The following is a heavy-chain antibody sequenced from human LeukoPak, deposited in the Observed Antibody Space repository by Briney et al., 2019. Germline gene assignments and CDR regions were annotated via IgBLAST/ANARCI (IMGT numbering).Heavy chain of an antibody. CDR2: ISYDGSKT. V-gene: IGHV3-30*04. Sequence: PGGSLRLSCAASGFTINVYTMVWVRQAPGKGPEWVAVISYDGSKTYYGDSVEGRFTISRDNSKNTLWLQMNSLRVEDTAIYYCARDRGIDTWGQGTLVTVSS. D-gene: IGHD3-16*01. CDR1: GFTINVYT. CDR3: ARDRGIDT. J-gene: IGHJ5*02.